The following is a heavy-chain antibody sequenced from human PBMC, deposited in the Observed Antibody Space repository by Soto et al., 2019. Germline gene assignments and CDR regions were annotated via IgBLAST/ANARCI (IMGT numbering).Heavy chain of an antibody. CDR1: GGSLSGYY. V-gene: IGHV4-34*01. CDR2: ISHGGST. J-gene: IGHJ4*02. D-gene: IGHD6-13*01. Sequence: SETLSLTCAVYGGSLSGYYWWWVRQTPGKGLEWIGEISHGGSTEYNPPLKSRVTISLDTSKSQFSLQLSSVTAADTAVYSCARYGGSTLYYFHSWGQGTQVTV. CDR3: ARYGGSTLYYFHS.